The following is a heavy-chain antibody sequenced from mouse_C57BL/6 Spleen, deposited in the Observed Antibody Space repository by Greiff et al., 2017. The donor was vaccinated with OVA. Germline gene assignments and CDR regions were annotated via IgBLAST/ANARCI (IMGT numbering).Heavy chain of an antibody. J-gene: IGHJ4*01. CDR1: GYTFTDYY. CDR2: IYPGSGNT. Sequence: VQLQQSGAELVRPGASVKLSCKASGYTFTDYYINWVKQRPGQGLEWIARIYPGSGNTYYNEKFKGKATLTAEQSSSTAYMQLSSLTSEDSAVYFCARNYYGSSYRYAMDYWGQGTSVTVSS. CDR3: ARNYYGSSYRYAMDY. V-gene: IGHV1-76*01. D-gene: IGHD1-1*01.